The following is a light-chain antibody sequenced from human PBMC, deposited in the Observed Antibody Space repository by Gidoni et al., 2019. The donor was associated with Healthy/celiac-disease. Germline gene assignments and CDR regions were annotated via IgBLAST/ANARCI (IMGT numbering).Light chain of an antibody. CDR1: QSVSSSY. CDR3: QQYGSSPWT. CDR2: GAS. J-gene: IGKJ1*01. V-gene: IGKV3-20*01. Sequence: EIVLTQSPGTLSWSPGERATLSCRASQSVSSSYLAWYQQKPGQAPRLLIYGASSRATGIPDRFSGSGSGTDFTLTISRLEPEEFAVYYCQQYGSSPWTFGQGTKVEIK.